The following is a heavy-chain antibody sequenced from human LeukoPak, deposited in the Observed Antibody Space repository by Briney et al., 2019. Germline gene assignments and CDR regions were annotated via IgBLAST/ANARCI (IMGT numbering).Heavy chain of an antibody. CDR1: GFSFDDYG. CDR2: INRNGGST. D-gene: IGHD5-18*01. J-gene: IGHJ4*02. V-gene: IGHV3-20*04. Sequence: GGSLRLSCAASGFSFDDYGMNWVRQAPGKGLEWVSGINRNGGSTGYADSVKGRFTISRDNAKNSLYLQMNSLRAEDTAVYYCATAEKGYSYGYLGYWGQGTLVTVSS. CDR3: ATAEKGYSYGYLGY.